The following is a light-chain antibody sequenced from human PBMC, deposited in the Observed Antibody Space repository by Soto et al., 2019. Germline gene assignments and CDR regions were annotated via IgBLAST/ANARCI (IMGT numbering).Light chain of an antibody. V-gene: IGKV3-11*01. J-gene: IGKJ1*01. CDR2: DAS. Sequence: EIVLTPSPAILSMSPGARATLSCRASQSVSSYFAWYQQKPGQAPRLLIYDASNRATGVPARFSGSGSGTDFTLTISSLEPEDFAVYYCQQRRYWPVTFGQGTKVEIK. CDR1: QSVSSY. CDR3: QQRRYWPVT.